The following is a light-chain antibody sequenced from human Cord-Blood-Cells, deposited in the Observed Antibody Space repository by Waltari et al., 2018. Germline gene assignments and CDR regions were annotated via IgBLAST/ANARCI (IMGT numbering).Light chain of an antibody. CDR3: QQYDNLLIFT. CDR1: QDISNY. Sequence: DIQMTQSPSSLSASVGDRVTITCQASQDISNYLNWYQHKPGKAPKLLIYDASKLEAGVPSRFSGSRSGTDFTFTISSLQPEDIATYYCQQYDNLLIFTFGPGTKVDIK. J-gene: IGKJ3*01. V-gene: IGKV1-33*01. CDR2: DAS.